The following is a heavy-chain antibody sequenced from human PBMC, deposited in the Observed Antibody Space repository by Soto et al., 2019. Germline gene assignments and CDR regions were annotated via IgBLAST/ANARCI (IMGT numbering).Heavy chain of an antibody. Sequence: ASVNVSCKASGGTFSSYAISWVRQAPGQGREWMGGIIPIFGTANYAQKFQGRVTLTADESTSTAYMELSSLRSEDTAVYYCAIRFARIKRDYGDNLFDYWGQGTLVSVSS. V-gene: IGHV1-69*13. D-gene: IGHD4-17*01. CDR2: IIPIFGTA. J-gene: IGHJ4*02. CDR3: AIRFARIKRDYGDNLFDY. CDR1: GGTFSSYA.